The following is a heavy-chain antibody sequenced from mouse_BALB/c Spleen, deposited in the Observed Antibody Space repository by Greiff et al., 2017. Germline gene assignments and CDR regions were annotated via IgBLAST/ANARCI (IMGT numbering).Heavy chain of an antibody. D-gene: IGHD1-1*01. CDR3: ARTVIAYYYAMDY. CDR2: IDPANGNT. CDR1: GFNIKDTY. J-gene: IGHJ4*01. V-gene: IGHV14-3*02. Sequence: LVESGAELVKPGASVKLSCTASGFNIKDTYMHWVKQRPEQGLEWIGRIDPANGNTKYDPKFQGKATITADTSSNTAYLQLSSLTSEDTAVYYCARTVIAYYYAMDYWGQGTSVTVSS.